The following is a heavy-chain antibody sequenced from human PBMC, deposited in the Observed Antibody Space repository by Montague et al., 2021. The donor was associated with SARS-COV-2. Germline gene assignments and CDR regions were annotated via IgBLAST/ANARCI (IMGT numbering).Heavy chain of an antibody. CDR2: IYYSGSA. D-gene: IGHD3-10*01. CDR1: GDSTNNSRYY. CDR3: ARLESTRGVIIRGAFHI. Sequence: SETLSLTCSVSGDSTNNSRYYWGWIRQPPGKGLEWIGTIYYSGSAYYNPSLKSRVTISVDTSKDQFPLKLNSVTATDTAVYYCARLESTRGVIIRGAFHIWGQGTKVTVSS. V-gene: IGHV4-39*01. J-gene: IGHJ3*02.